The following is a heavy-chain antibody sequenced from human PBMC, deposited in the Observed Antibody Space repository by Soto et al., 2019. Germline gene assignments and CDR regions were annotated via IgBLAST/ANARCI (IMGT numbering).Heavy chain of an antibody. D-gene: IGHD4-17*01. CDR3: ARTVGYYYGMDV. Sequence: QVQLVQSGAEVKKPGASVKVSCKASGYTFTSYAMHWVRQAPGQRLEWMGWINAGNGNTKYSQKFQGRVTITRDTSASTDYMERSSLRSEETAVYYCARTVGYYYGMDVWGQGTTVTVSS. CDR2: INAGNGNT. V-gene: IGHV1-3*01. J-gene: IGHJ6*02. CDR1: GYTFTSYA.